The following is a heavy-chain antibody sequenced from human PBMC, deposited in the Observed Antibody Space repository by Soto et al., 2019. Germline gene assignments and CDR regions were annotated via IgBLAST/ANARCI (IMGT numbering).Heavy chain of an antibody. CDR2: IYPGDSDT. CDR3: ARLGVVDTNAFDI. D-gene: IGHD2-2*01. J-gene: IGHJ3*02. V-gene: IGHV5-51*01. Sequence: GESLKISCKGFGYSFTSYWIGRVRQMPGKGLEWMGIIYPGDSDTRYSPSLQGQVTISADKSISTAYLQWSSLKASDTAMYYCARLGVVDTNAFDIWGQGTMVTVSS. CDR1: GYSFTSYW.